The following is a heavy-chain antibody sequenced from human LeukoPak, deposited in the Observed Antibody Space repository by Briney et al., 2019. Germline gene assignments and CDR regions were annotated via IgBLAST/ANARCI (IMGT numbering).Heavy chain of an antibody. D-gene: IGHD2-2*01. CDR1: GGSFSGYC. CDR2: INHSGST. Sequence: PSETLSLTCAVYGGSFSGYCWSWIRQPPGKGLEWIGEINHSGSTNYNPSLKSRVTISADTSKNQFTLKLSSVSAADTAVYYCARGGIEVVTAAMLHFDYWGQGTLVTVSS. J-gene: IGHJ4*02. V-gene: IGHV4-34*01. CDR3: ARGGIEVVTAAMLHFDY.